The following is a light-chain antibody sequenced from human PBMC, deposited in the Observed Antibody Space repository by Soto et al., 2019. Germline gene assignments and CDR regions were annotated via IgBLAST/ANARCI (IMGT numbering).Light chain of an antibody. V-gene: IGLV3-21*02. CDR2: DDS. CDR3: QVWDSSSAHVV. CDR1: NIGSRS. J-gene: IGLJ2*01. Sequence: SYELTQPPSVSVAPGQTATISCGGNNIGSRSVHWYQQKPGQAPVLVVYDDSDRPSGIPERFSGSNSGNTATLSISRVEGGDEADFYCQVWDSSSAHVVFGGGTMLTVL.